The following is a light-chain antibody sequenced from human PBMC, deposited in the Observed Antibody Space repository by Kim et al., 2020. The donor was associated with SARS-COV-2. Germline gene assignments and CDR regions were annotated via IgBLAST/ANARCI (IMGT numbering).Light chain of an antibody. J-gene: IGLJ2*01. CDR2: GVS. Sequence: GQSITISCTGTSSDVGGYTYVSWYQQPPGKAPILMIYGVSNRPSGVSNRFSGSKSGNTASLTISGLQAEDEADYYCSSYTTSTAVVFGGGTQLTVL. CDR1: SSDVGGYTY. V-gene: IGLV2-14*03. CDR3: SSYTTSTAVV.